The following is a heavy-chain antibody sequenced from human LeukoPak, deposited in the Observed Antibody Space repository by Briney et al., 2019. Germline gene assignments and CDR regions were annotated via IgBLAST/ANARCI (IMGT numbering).Heavy chain of an antibody. CDR2: IRYDGSNK. Sequence: PGGSLRLSCAASGFTFSSYGMHWVRQAPGKGLEWVAFIRYDGSNKYYADSVKGRFTISRDNSKNTLYLKMNSLRAEDTAVYYCXKYDFWSGXPPDYWGQGTLVTVSS. J-gene: IGHJ4*02. D-gene: IGHD3-3*01. CDR1: GFTFSSYG. CDR3: XKYDFWSGXPPDY. V-gene: IGHV3-30*02.